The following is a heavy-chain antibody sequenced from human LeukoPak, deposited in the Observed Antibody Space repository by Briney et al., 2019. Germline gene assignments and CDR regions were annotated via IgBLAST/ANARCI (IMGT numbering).Heavy chain of an antibody. J-gene: IGHJ6*02. CDR2: ISYDGSNK. Sequence: GGSLRLSCAASGFTFSSYGMQWVRQAPGKGLEWVAVISYDGSNKYYADSVKGRFTISRDNSKNTLYLQMNSLRAEDTAVYYCAKDKYYYYGMDVWGQGTAVTVSS. CDR3: AKDKYYYYGMDV. V-gene: IGHV3-30*18. CDR1: GFTFSSYG.